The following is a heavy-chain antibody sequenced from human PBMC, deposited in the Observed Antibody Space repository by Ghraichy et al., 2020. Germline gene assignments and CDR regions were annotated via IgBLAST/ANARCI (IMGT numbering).Heavy chain of an antibody. CDR3: ARGFENTAMVDY. D-gene: IGHD5-18*01. Sequence: SETLSLTCAVYGGSFSGYYWSWIRQPPGKGLEWIGEINHSGSTNYNPSLKSRVTISVDTSKNQFSLKLSSVTAVDTAVYYCARGFENTAMVDYWGQGTLVTVSS. V-gene: IGHV4-34*01. CDR1: GGSFSGYY. J-gene: IGHJ4*02. CDR2: INHSGST.